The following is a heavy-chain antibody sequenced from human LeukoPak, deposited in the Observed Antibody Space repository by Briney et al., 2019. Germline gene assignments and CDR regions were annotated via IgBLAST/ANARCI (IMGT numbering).Heavy chain of an antibody. J-gene: IGHJ4*02. V-gene: IGHV5-51*01. CDR2: IYPGDSDT. CDR3: ARQNDLRLDY. D-gene: IGHD1-1*01. Sequence: GESLRISCKGSGYTFSSYWIGWVRQMPGKGLEWMGIIYPGDSDTRYSPSLQGQVTISVDTSIGTAYLQWSSLKASDTAIYYCARQNDLRLDYWGQGTLVTVSS. CDR1: GYTFSSYW.